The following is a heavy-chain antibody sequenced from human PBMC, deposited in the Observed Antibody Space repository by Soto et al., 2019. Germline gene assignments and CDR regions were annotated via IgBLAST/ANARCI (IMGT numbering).Heavy chain of an antibody. V-gene: IGHV1-69*13. J-gene: IGHJ5*02. CDR3: ARQSRYGLSSFDWFDP. CDR2: IIPIFGTA. CDR1: GGTFSSYA. D-gene: IGHD3-10*01. Sequence: SVKVSCKASGGTFSSYAISWVRQAPGQGLEWMGGIIPIFGTANYAQKFQGRVTITADESTSTAYMELSSLRSEDTAVYYCARQSRYGLSSFDWFDPWGQGTLVTVSS.